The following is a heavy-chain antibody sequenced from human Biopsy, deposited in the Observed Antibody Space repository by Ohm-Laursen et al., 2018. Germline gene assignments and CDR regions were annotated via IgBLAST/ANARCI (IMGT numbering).Heavy chain of an antibody. CDR1: GFTFSSYG. V-gene: IGHV3-33*01. Sequence: RSLRLSCAASGFTFSSYGMHWVRQAPGKGLEWVAAIWYDGSNKNYADSVKGRFTISRDNSKNTLYLQMNSLGGEDTAVYYCARDYDTSGYYYVSWGQGTLVTVSS. CDR2: IWYDGSNK. CDR3: ARDYDTSGYYYVS. D-gene: IGHD3-22*01. J-gene: IGHJ5*02.